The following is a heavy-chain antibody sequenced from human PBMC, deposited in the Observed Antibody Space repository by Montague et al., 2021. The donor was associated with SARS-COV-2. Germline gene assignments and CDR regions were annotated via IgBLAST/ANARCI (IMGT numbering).Heavy chain of an antibody. CDR2: INHSVYT. V-gene: IGHV4-34*01. CDR1: GASSSNYY. J-gene: IGHJ4*02. D-gene: IGHD5-12*01. Sequence: SETLSLTCAVYGASSSNYYWSWIRLSPGKGLEWVGEINHSVYTDYNPSLESRLTISLDSSKKQFSLKMTSVTAADTAIYYCASAPRYSFGFWAYWGQGTLVTVSS. CDR3: ASAPRYSFGFWAY.